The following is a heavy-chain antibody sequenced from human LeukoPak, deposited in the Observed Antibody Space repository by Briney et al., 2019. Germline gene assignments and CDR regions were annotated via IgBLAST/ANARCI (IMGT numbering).Heavy chain of an antibody. V-gene: IGHV3-7*01. CDR2: INQDGSQK. D-gene: IGHD6-13*01. Sequence: GGSLRLSCAGSGFTFSSRWIGWVRQAPGKGLEWVAHINQDGSQKYYVDSVEGRFAISRDNAKNSLYLQMNSLRAEDTAIYYCARRRSQQSEFDLWGQGTLATISS. CDR1: GFTFSSRW. CDR3: ARRRSQQSEFDL. J-gene: IGHJ4*02.